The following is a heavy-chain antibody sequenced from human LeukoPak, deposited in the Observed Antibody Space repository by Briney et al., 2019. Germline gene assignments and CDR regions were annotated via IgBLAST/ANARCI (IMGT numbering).Heavy chain of an antibody. J-gene: IGHJ3*02. D-gene: IGHD3-22*01. CDR3: AREEDDSDAFDI. CDR2: ISSNGGST. V-gene: IGHV3-64*01. CDR1: GFTFSSYA. Sequence: QAGGSLRLSCAASGFTFSSYAMHWVRQAPGKGLEYVSAISSNGGSTYYANSVKGRFTISRDNSKNTLYLQMGSLRAEDMAVYYCAREEDDSDAFDIWGQGTMVTVSS.